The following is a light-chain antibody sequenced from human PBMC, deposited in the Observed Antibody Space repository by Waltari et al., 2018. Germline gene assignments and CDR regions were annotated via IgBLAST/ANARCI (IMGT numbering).Light chain of an antibody. V-gene: IGKV1-9*01. CDR2: AAF. J-gene: IGKJ5*01. CDR1: QGISSY. Sequence: IQLIQSPSSLSASVVDRVTITCRARQGISSYLAWYQQKPGKAPNLLIYAAFTLQSGVPSMFSGSGSGTDFTLTISSLQPEDFATYYCQQFNTYPLTFGQGTRLEIK. CDR3: QQFNTYPLT.